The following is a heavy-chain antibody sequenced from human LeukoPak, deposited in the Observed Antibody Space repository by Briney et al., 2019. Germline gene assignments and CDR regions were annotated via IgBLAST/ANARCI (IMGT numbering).Heavy chain of an antibody. CDR1: GYTFTNHY. CDR3: ARLSSGSYTRGTFDI. D-gene: IGHD1-26*01. Sequence: ASVKVSCKASGYTFTNHYMHWVRQAPGQWLEWMGILNPNDGHTTYAQMFQGRVTMTRDTSSNTVYMELSSLRYEDTAVYFCARLSSGSYTRGTFDIWGQGTLVTVSS. V-gene: IGHV1-46*01. CDR2: LNPNDGHT. J-gene: IGHJ3*02.